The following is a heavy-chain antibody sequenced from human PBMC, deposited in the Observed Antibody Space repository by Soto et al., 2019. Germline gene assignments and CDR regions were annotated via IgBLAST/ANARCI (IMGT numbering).Heavy chain of an antibody. D-gene: IGHD6-13*01. CDR2: INSSSSYI. CDR1: GFTFSSYS. CDR3: ARDLTTGTRYFDY. Sequence: EVQLVESGGGLVKPGGSLRLSCAASGFTFSSYSMNWVRQAPGKGLEWVSSINSSSSYIYYADSVKGRFTISRDNAKKSRYLQTNSLRAEDTAVYYCARDLTTGTRYFDYWGQGTLVTVSS. J-gene: IGHJ4*02. V-gene: IGHV3-21*01.